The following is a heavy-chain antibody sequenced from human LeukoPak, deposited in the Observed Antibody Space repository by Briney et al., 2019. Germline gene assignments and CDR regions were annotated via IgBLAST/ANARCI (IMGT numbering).Heavy chain of an antibody. Sequence: GGSLRLSCAASGFTVSSNYMSWVRQAPGKGLEWVSVIYSGGSTYYADSAKGRFTISRDNSKNTLYLQMNSLRAEDTAVYYCARDLPDLSYGMDVWGQGTTVTVSS. CDR2: IYSGGST. CDR3: ARDLPDLSYGMDV. J-gene: IGHJ6*02. CDR1: GFTVSSNY. V-gene: IGHV3-53*01.